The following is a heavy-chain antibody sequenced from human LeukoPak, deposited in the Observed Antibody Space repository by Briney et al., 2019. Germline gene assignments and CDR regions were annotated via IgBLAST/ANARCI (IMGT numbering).Heavy chain of an antibody. Sequence: SETLSLTCAVYGGSFSDYYWSWIRQPPGKGLEWIGEINHSGSTNYNPSLKSRVTISVDTSKNQFSLKLSSVTAADTAVYYCARGEPNIVVVPAAVSPDYMDVWGKGTTVTVSS. V-gene: IGHV4-34*01. CDR3: ARGEPNIVVVPAAVSPDYMDV. J-gene: IGHJ6*03. CDR1: GGSFSDYY. D-gene: IGHD2-2*01. CDR2: INHSGST.